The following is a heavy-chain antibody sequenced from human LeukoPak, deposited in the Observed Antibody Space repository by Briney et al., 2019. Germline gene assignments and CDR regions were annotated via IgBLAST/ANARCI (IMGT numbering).Heavy chain of an antibody. CDR1: GFTFSSYG. CDR2: ISYDGSNK. D-gene: IGHD3-22*01. CDR3: AKGSGYYYGVDY. J-gene: IGHJ4*02. Sequence: PGGSLRLSCAASGFTFSSYGMHWVRQAPGKGLEWVAVISYDGSNKYYADSVKGRFTISRDNSKSTLYLQMNSLRAEDTAVYYCAKGSGYYYGVDYWGQGTLVTVSS. V-gene: IGHV3-30*18.